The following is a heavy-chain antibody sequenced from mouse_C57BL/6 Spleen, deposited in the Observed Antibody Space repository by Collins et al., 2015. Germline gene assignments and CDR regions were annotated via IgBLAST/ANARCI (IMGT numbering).Heavy chain of an antibody. D-gene: IGHD1-1*01. Sequence: QVQLQQPGAELVKPGASVKLSCKASGYTFTSYWMHWVKQRPGQGLEWIGMIRPNSGSTNYNEKFKSKATLTVDKSSSTAYMQLSSLTSEDSAVYYCARAYYYGSSYGYFDVWGTGTTVTVSS. J-gene: IGHJ1*03. CDR2: IRPNSGST. V-gene: IGHV1-64*01. CDR3: ARAYYYGSSYGYFDV. CDR1: GYTFTSYW.